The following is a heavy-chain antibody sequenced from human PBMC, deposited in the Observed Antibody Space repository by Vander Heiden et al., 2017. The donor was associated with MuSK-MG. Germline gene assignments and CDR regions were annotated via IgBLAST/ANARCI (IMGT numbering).Heavy chain of an antibody. CDR3: ARRPRVYDILTGYYPGTYDY. D-gene: IGHD3-9*01. CDR2: VYYSGST. Sequence: QLQLQESGPGRVKPSETLSHTCTVSGASISSGGYCSGWIRQHPGKGLEWIGYVYYSGSTYYNPSIKSRVTISVDTSKNQFSLKLSSVTAADTAVYYCARRPRVYDILTGYYPGTYDYWGQGTLVTVSS. V-gene: IGHV4-31*03. CDR1: GASISSGGYC. J-gene: IGHJ4*02.